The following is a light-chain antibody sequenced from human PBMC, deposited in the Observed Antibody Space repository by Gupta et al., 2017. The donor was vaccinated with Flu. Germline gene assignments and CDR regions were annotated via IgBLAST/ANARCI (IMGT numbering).Light chain of an antibody. CDR3: QSADSTSTYYV. CDR2: KDT. V-gene: IGLV3-25*03. CDR1: ALPNQY. J-gene: IGLJ1*01. Sequence: GDALPNQYVYWFQQKPGQAPALPIYKDTERPSGIPERFSASGSGTTVTLTISGVQAEDEADYYCQSADSTSTYYVFGAGTKVTVL.